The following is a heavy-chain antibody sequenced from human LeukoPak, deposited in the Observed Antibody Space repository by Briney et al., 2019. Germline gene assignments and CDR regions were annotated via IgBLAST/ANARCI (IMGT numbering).Heavy chain of an antibody. J-gene: IGHJ3*02. D-gene: IGHD5/OR15-5a*01. Sequence: SQTLSLTCAISGDSVSSNTAAWNWIRQSPSRGPEWLGRTYYRSKWYTDYAVSLKSRITINPDTSKNQLSLQLNSVTPEDTAIYYCARDVSPTPGEAFDIWGQGTMVTVSS. CDR3: ARDVSPTPGEAFDI. CDR1: GDSVSSNTAA. V-gene: IGHV6-1*01. CDR2: TYYRSKWYT.